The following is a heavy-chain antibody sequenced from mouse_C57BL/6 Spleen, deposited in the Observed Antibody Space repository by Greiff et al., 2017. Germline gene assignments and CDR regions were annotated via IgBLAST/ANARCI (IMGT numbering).Heavy chain of an antibody. CDR1: GYAFSSYW. V-gene: IGHV1-80*01. D-gene: IGHD2-1*01. CDR3: ATYGNYVDWYFDV. Sequence: QVQLQQSGAELVKPGASVKISCKASGYAFSSYWMNWVKQRPGKGLEWIGQIYPGDGDTNYNGKFKGKATLTADKSSSTAYMQLSSLTSEDSAVYFCATYGNYVDWYFDVWGTGTTVTVSS. CDR2: IYPGDGDT. J-gene: IGHJ1*03.